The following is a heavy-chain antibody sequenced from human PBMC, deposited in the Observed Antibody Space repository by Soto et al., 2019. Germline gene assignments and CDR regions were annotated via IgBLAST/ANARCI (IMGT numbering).Heavy chain of an antibody. CDR3: ASSGWYSSYYYYGMDV. Sequence: GASVKVSCKASGYTFTGYYMHWVRQAPGQGLEWMGWINPNSGGTNYAQKFQGWVTMTRDTSISTAYMELSRLRSDDTAMYYCASSGWYSSYYYYGMDVWGQGTTVTVS. J-gene: IGHJ6*02. V-gene: IGHV1-2*04. D-gene: IGHD6-19*01. CDR2: INPNSGGT. CDR1: GYTFTGYY.